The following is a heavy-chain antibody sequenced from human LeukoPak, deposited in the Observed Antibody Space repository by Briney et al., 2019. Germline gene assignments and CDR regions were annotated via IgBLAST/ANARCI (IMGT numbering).Heavy chain of an antibody. Sequence: SETLSLTCTVSGGSVSSGSYYWSWIRQPPGKGLEWIGYIYYSGSTNYNPSLKSRVTISVDTSKNQFSLKLSSVTAADTAVYYCASIYSSSSRRVDYWGQGTLVTVSS. CDR1: GGSVSSGSYY. D-gene: IGHD6-6*01. J-gene: IGHJ4*02. CDR2: IYYSGST. V-gene: IGHV4-61*01. CDR3: ASIYSSSSRRVDY.